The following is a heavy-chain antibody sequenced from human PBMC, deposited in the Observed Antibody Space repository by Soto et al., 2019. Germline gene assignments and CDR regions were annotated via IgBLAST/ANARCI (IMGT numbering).Heavy chain of an antibody. J-gene: IGHJ4*02. D-gene: IGHD3-22*01. CDR1: GFTVSSNY. CDR2: IYSGGST. Sequence: PGGSLRLSCAASGFTVSSNYMSWVRQAPGKGLEWVSVIYSGGSTYYADSVKGRFTISRDNSKNTLYLQMNSLRAEDTAVYYCARDRYYDSSGYKPGGEYWGQGTLVTVSS. CDR3: ARDRYYDSSGYKPGGEY. V-gene: IGHV3-53*01.